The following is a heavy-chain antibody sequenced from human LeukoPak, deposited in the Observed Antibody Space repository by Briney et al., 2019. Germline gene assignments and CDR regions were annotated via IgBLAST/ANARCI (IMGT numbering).Heavy chain of an antibody. CDR3: ASPLLGYCSGGSCSLGAFDI. V-gene: IGHV3-48*03. J-gene: IGHJ3*02. CDR2: ISSSGSTI. Sequence: GGSLRLSCAASGFTFSSYEMNWVRQAPGKGLEGVSYISSSGSTIYYADSVKGRFTISRDNAKNSLYLQMNSLRAEDTAVYYCASPLLGYCSGGSCSLGAFDIWGQGTMVPVPS. CDR1: GFTFSSYE. D-gene: IGHD2-15*01.